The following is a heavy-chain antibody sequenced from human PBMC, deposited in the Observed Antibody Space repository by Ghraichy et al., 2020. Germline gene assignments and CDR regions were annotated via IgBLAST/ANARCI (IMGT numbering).Heavy chain of an antibody. CDR2: IYYSGST. V-gene: IGHV4-59*01. CDR1: GGSISSYY. J-gene: IGHJ6*02. Sequence: SETLSLTCTVSGGSISSYYWSWIRQPPGKGLEWIGYIYYSGSTNYNPSLKSRVTISVDTSKNQFSLKLSSVTAADTAVYYCARDKAVAGTYQPEYYGMDVWGQGTTVTVSS. CDR3: ARDKAVAGTYQPEYYGMDV. D-gene: IGHD6-19*01.